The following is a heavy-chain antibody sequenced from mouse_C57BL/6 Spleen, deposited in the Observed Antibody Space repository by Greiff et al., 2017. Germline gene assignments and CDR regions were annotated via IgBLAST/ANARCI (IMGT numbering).Heavy chain of an antibody. D-gene: IGHD2-3*01. V-gene: IGHV2-9-1*01. CDR1: GFSLTSYA. CDR3: ARSIDGYYRAWFAY. J-gene: IGHJ3*01. Sequence: VKLMESGPGLVAPSQSLSITCTVSGFSLTSYAISWVRQPPGKGLEWLGVIWTGGGTNYNSALKSRLSISKDNSKSQVFLKMNSLQTDDTARYYCARSIDGYYRAWFAYWGQGTLVTVSA. CDR2: IWTGGGT.